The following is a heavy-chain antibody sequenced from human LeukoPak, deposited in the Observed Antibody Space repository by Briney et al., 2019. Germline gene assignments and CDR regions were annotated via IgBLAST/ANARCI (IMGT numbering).Heavy chain of an antibody. D-gene: IGHD3-3*01. J-gene: IGHJ4*02. Sequence: GASVKVSCKASGYTFTSYGISWVRQAPGQGLEWMGWISAYNGNTNYAQKLQGRVTMTTDTSTSTAYMELRSLRSDDTAVYYCARDLGGTFEWLPHLDYWGQGTLVTVSS. CDR1: GYTFTSYG. V-gene: IGHV1-18*01. CDR3: ARDLGGTFEWLPHLDY. CDR2: ISAYNGNT.